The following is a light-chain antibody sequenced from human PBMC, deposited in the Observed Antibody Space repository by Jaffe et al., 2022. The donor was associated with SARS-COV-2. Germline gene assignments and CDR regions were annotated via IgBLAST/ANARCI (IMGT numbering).Light chain of an antibody. J-gene: IGKJ1*01. CDR2: GGS. V-gene: IGKV3-20*01. Sequence: IVLTQSPDTLSLSPGERANLSCRASQSVIYNYLAWYRQRPGQAPRLLVYGGSSRATGIPDRFSGSASGTDFTLTISRLEPEDFAVFYCQQYGTSPWTFGQGTKVELK. CDR3: QQYGTSPWT. CDR1: QSVIYNY.